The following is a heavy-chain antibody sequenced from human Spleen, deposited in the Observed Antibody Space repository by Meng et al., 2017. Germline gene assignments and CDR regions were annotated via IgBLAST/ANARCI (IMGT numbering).Heavy chain of an antibody. CDR2: IGHSGFT. D-gene: IGHD6-19*01. V-gene: IGHV4-39*01. J-gene: IGHJ5*02. Sequence: QPQLQESGPGLVRPSEALSLTCSVSGGPISTSGSYWGWIRPPPGKGLEWIGSIGHSGFTYYTPSLKSRVTVSIDTSRNQFSLWLTSVTAADTAVYYCVRSSAWVRTGFDPWGQGTLVTVSS. CDR1: GGPISTSGSY. CDR3: VRSSAWVRTGFDP.